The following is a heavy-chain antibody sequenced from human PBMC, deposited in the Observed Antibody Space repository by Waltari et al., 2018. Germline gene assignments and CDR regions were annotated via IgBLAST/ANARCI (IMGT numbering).Heavy chain of an antibody. CDR2: IYSGGST. J-gene: IGHJ4*02. V-gene: IGHV3-53*01. CDR3: ARAPVAADYFDY. Sequence: EVQLVESGGGLIQPGGSLRLSCAASGFTVSSNYMSWVRQAPGKGLELVSVIYSGGSTYYADSVKGRFTISRDNSKNTLYLQMNSLRAEDTAVYYCARAPVAADYFDYWGQGTLVTVSS. CDR1: GFTVSSNY.